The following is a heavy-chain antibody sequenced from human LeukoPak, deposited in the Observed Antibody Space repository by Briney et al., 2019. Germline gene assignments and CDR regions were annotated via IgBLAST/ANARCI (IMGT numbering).Heavy chain of an antibody. D-gene: IGHD3-22*01. J-gene: IGHJ4*02. CDR1: GFTFSSYG. Sequence: GGSLRLSCAASGFTFSSYGMHWVRHAPGKGLEGVAVIWYDGSNKYYADSVKGRFTISRDNSKNTLYLQMNSLRAEDTAVYYCAKDRSADYYDSSGPKDYWGQGTLVTVSS. V-gene: IGHV3-33*06. CDR2: IWYDGSNK. CDR3: AKDRSADYYDSSGPKDY.